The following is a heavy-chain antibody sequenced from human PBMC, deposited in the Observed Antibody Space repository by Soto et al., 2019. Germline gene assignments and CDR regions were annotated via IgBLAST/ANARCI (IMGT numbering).Heavy chain of an antibody. Sequence: QTPSLTCAISGDSVSSNSAAWNWIRQSPSRGLEWLGRTYYRSKWYNDYAVSVKSRITINPDTSKNQFSLQLNSVTPEDTAVYYCAVESDPQWGGWFDPWGQGTLVTVSS. D-gene: IGHD1-26*01. V-gene: IGHV6-1*01. J-gene: IGHJ5*02. CDR1: GDSVSSNSAA. CDR3: AVESDPQWGGWFDP. CDR2: TYYRSKWYN.